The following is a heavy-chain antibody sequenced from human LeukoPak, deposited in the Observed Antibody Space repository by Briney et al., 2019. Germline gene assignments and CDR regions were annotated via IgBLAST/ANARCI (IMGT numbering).Heavy chain of an antibody. V-gene: IGHV4-38-2*01. CDR2: IYHSGST. J-gene: IGHJ4*02. CDR1: GYAIRSGFY. Sequence: SETLSLTCGVSGYAIRSGFYWGWIRQPPGKGLEWIGSIYHSGSTYYNPSLKSRVTISVDTSKNQFSLKLSSVTAADTAVYYCASQSIAVAGTRGYYFDYWGQGTLVTVSS. CDR3: ASQSIAVAGTRGYYFDY. D-gene: IGHD6-19*01.